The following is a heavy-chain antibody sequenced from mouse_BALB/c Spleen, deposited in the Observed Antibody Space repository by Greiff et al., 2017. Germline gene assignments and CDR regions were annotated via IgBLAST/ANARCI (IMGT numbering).Heavy chain of an antibody. CDR2: SRNKANDYTT. V-gene: IGHV7-1*02. J-gene: IGHJ4*01. Sequence: EVKLMESGGGLVQPGGSLRLSCATSGFTFSDFYMEWVRQPPGKRLEWIAASRNKANDYTTEYSATVKGRFIVSRDTSQSILYLQRNTLRAEDTAMYYCARDAGYRYGYDAMDNRGQGTSVTVSS. CDR1: GFTFSDFY. D-gene: IGHD2-14*01. CDR3: ARDAGYRYGYDAMDN.